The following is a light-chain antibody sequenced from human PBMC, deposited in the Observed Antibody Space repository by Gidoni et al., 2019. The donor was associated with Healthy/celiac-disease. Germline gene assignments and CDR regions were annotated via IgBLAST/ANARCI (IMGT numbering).Light chain of an antibody. CDR3: QQYNSLFT. CDR2: DAS. CDR1: QSISSW. J-gene: IGKJ3*01. Sequence: DSQMTQSPSTLSASVGDRVTITCRASQSISSWLAWYQQKPGKAPKLLIYDASSLESGVPSRFSGSGSGTEFTLTISSLQPDDFAPYYCQQYNSLFTFGPXTNVDIK. V-gene: IGKV1-5*01.